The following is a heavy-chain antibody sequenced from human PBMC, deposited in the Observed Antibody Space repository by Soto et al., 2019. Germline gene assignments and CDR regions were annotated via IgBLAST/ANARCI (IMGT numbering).Heavy chain of an antibody. CDR3: ARLWTYKSMDV. D-gene: IGHD3-16*01. CDR1: GYTLTNYG. J-gene: IGHJ6*02. CDR2: INTYNGNT. Sequence: ASVKVSCKASGYTLTNYGISWVRQAPGQGLEWMGWINTYNGNTNYAQKLQGRVTMTTDTSTSTAYMELRSLISDDTAVYYCARLWTYKSMDVWGQGTTVTVSS. V-gene: IGHV1-18*01.